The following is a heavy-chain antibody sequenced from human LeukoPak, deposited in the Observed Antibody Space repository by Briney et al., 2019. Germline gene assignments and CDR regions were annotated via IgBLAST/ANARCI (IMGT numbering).Heavy chain of an antibody. J-gene: IGHJ6*02. CDR2: INTNGDDT. V-gene: IGHV3-64D*09. Sequence: GGSLRLSCSASGFTFSTYAMHWVRQAPGKGLEHVSTINTNGDDTYYADSVKGRFTISRDNAKNTLYLQMSSLRPDDTAVYYCVNPGWYYDSSGYSYYYGMDIWGQGTTVTVSS. D-gene: IGHD3-22*01. CDR3: VNPGWYYDSSGYSYYYGMDI. CDR1: GFTFSTYA.